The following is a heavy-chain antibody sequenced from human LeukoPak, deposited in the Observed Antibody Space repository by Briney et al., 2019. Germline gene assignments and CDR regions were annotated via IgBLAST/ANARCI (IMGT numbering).Heavy chain of an antibody. CDR3: ARTIVGAHIDY. CDR1: GASISSSSYY. Sequence: SETLSLTCTVSGASISSSSYYWGWIRQPPGKGLEWIGSIYYSGSTYYDPSLKSRVTISLDTSRNQFSLKVSSVTAADTAVYYCARTIVGAHIDYWGQGTLVTVSS. CDR2: IYYSGST. V-gene: IGHV4-39*07. J-gene: IGHJ4*02. D-gene: IGHD1-26*01.